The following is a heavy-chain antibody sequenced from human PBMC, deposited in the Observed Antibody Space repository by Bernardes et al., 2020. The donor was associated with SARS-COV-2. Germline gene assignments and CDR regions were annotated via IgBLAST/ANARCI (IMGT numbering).Heavy chain of an antibody. D-gene: IGHD5-12*01. CDR2: VSSSGGNT. Sequence: LRLSCAASGFTFTNDAMTWVRQAPGKGLEWVSTVSSSGGNTFYADSVKGRFSISRDNSKKTVFLQMKSLRVEDTAVYYCAKAGHGYNFGAFDIWGQGTMGTVSS. V-gene: IGHV3-23*01. CDR1: GFTFTNDA. J-gene: IGHJ3*02. CDR3: AKAGHGYNFGAFDI.